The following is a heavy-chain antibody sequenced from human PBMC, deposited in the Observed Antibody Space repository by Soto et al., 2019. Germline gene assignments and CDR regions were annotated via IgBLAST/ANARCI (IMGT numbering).Heavy chain of an antibody. CDR1: GYSISSGYY. CDR2: IYHSGST. J-gene: IGHJ4*02. D-gene: IGHD2-15*01. Sequence: SETLSLTCAVSGYSISSGYYWGWIRQPPGKGLEWIGSIYHSGSTYYNPSLKSRVTISVDTSKNQFSLKLSSVTAADTAVYYCARDPPGGYCSGGSCNSGYWGQGTLVTVSS. V-gene: IGHV4-38-2*02. CDR3: ARDPPGGYCSGGSCNSGY.